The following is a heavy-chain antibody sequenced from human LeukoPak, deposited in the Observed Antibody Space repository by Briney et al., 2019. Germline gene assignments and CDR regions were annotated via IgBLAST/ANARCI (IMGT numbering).Heavy chain of an antibody. D-gene: IGHD2-2*01. CDR1: GYTFTSYG. J-gene: IGHJ4*02. Sequence: ASVKVSCKASGYTFTSYGFSWVRQAPGQGLECMGWISGYNGNTDYAQKFQGRVTMTTDKSSSTAYMELRSLRPDDTAVYYCAREVYCSSTSCAYYFDYWGQGTLVTVSS. V-gene: IGHV1-18*01. CDR2: ISGYNGNT. CDR3: AREVYCSSTSCAYYFDY.